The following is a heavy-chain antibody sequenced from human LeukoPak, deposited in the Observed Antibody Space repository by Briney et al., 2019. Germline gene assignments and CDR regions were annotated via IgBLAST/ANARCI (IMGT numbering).Heavy chain of an antibody. Sequence: SETLSLTCAVYGGSFSGYYWSWIRQPPGKGLEWIGEINHSGSTNYNPSLKSRVTISVDTSKNQFSLKLSSVTAADTAVYYCARGYRSSTSCRLLYYYYGMDVWGKGTTVTVSS. J-gene: IGHJ6*04. V-gene: IGHV4-34*01. CDR1: GGSFSGYY. CDR3: ARGYRSSTSCRLLYYYYGMDV. CDR2: INHSGST. D-gene: IGHD2-2*01.